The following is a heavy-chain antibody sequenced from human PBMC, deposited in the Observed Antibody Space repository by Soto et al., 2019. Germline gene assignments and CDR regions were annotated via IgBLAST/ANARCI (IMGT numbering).Heavy chain of an antibody. Sequence: SVKVSCKASGYTFTSYAISWVRQAPGQGLEWMGGIIPIFGTANYAQKFQGRVTITADESTSTAYMELSSLRPEDTAVYYCARPMTYYYGSGSQYYYYGMDVWGQGTTVTVSS. J-gene: IGHJ6*02. CDR1: GYTFTSYA. V-gene: IGHV1-69*13. CDR3: ARPMTYYYGSGSQYYYYGMDV. CDR2: IIPIFGTA. D-gene: IGHD3-10*01.